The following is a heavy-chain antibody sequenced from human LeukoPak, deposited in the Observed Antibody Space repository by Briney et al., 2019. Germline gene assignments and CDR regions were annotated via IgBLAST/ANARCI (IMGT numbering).Heavy chain of an antibody. CDR2: ISGSGGST. CDR3: AKDLGYYYDSSGYPPAGLVY. Sequence: GGSLRLSCAASGFTFSSYAMSWVRQAPGKGLEWVSAISGSGGSTYYADSVKGRFTISRDNSKNTLYLQMNSLRAEDTAVSYCAKDLGYYYDSSGYPPAGLVYWGQGTLVTVSS. V-gene: IGHV3-23*01. CDR1: GFTFSSYA. J-gene: IGHJ4*02. D-gene: IGHD3-22*01.